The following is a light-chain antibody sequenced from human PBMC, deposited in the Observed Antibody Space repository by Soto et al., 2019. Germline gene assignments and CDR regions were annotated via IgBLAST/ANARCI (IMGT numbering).Light chain of an antibody. Sequence: EIVLTQSPGTLSLSPGERATLSCRASQSVSSSYLAWYQQKPGQAPRLLIYGASSRATGIPDRFSGSGSGADFTLTISRREPEDVAVYYCQQYGSSMYTFGQGTKLEVK. CDR1: QSVSSSY. V-gene: IGKV3-20*01. CDR2: GAS. J-gene: IGKJ2*01. CDR3: QQYGSSMYT.